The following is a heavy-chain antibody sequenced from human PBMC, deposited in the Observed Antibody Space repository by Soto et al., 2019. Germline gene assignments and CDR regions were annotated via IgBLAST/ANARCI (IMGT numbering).Heavy chain of an antibody. D-gene: IGHD1-20*01. Sequence: PSETLPHTCAVYGGSFRGYYWSWIRQPPGKGLEWIGEINHSGSTNYNPSLKSRVTISVDTSKNQFSLKLSSVTAADTAVYYCARVLGITSRTIVDYWGQGTLVTVSS. CDR2: INHSGST. CDR3: ARVLGITSRTIVDY. CDR1: GGSFRGYY. J-gene: IGHJ4*02. V-gene: IGHV4-34*01.